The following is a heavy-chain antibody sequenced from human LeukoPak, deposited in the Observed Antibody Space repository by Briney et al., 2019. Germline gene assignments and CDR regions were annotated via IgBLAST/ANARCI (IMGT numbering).Heavy chain of an antibody. J-gene: IGHJ4*02. D-gene: IGHD2-15*01. V-gene: IGHV3-74*01. CDR1: GFTFSSYW. CDR3: ARGSSVVGLD. Sequence: GGSLRLSCAASGFTFSSYWMHWVRQAPGKGLVWVSRIQSDGSSTIYADSVKGRFTSSRDNAKNTLYLQMNSLRAEDTAVYYCARGSSVVGLDWGQGTLVTVSS. CDR2: IQSDGSST.